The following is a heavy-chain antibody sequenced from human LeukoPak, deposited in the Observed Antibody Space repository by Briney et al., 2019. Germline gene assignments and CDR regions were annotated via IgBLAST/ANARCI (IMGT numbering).Heavy chain of an antibody. CDR3: ARDPRSGAPDYFDS. Sequence: GRSLRLSCAASGFTFSSYGMHWVRQAPGKGLEWVAVMSFGGDIKIYTDSVKGRFTISRDNSKNTLYLEMNSLRVDDTAVYYCARDPRSGAPDYFDSWGQGTLVTVSS. CDR1: GFTFSSYG. CDR2: MSFGGDIK. D-gene: IGHD1-14*01. J-gene: IGHJ4*02. V-gene: IGHV3-30*03.